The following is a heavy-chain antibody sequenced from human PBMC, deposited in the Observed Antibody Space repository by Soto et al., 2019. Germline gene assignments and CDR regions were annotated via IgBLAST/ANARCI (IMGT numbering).Heavy chain of an antibody. CDR2: ISSSSSYI. J-gene: IGHJ4*02. D-gene: IGHD2-21*01. V-gene: IGHV3-21*01. Sequence: EVQLVESGGGLVKPGGSLRLSCAASGFTFSSYSMNWVRQAPGKGLEWVSSISSSSSYIYYADSVKGRFTISRDNAKNSLYLQMNSLRAEDTAVYYCARSFIFVPPSPVSTLPDYWGQGTLVTVSS. CDR3: ARSFIFVPPSPVSTLPDY. CDR1: GFTFSSYS.